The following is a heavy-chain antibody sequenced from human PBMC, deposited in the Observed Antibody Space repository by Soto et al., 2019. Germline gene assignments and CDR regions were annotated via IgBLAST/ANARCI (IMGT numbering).Heavy chain of an antibody. J-gene: IGHJ4*02. D-gene: IGHD3-16*01. CDR2: VYHNERT. Sequence: SETLSLTCAVSGASMFDNFWWSWIRQVPGKGLEWIGEVYHNERTNFNPSLKTRVSMSIDTSKSQFSLKLTSVTAADTAIYFCARDAAVPGETDRFDYWGQGVLVTVSS. CDR1: GASMFDNFW. CDR3: ARDAAVPGETDRFDY. V-gene: IGHV4-4*02.